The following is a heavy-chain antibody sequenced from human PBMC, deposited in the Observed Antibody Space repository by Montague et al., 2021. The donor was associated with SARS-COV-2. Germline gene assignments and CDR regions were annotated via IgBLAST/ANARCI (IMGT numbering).Heavy chain of an antibody. J-gene: IGHJ6*02. CDR3: ARLPLVSSWSRAAGYYYYGMDV. Sequence: SETLSLTCTVSGGPTSRSTSSWAWIRQPPGKGLEWIGSISYTGSTXYNPSLKSRVTISVDTSRNQFSLRLSSVTAADTSAYYCARLPLVSSWSRAAGYYYYGMDVWGQGTTVTVSS. CDR2: ISYTGST. CDR1: GGPTSRSTSS. D-gene: IGHD6-13*01. V-gene: IGHV4-39*01.